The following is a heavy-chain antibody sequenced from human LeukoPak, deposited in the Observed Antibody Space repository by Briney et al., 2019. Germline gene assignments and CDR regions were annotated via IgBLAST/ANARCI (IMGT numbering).Heavy chain of an antibody. CDR2: IYSGGTT. Sequence: GGSLRLSCAASGFTVSSNYMHWVRQAPGKGLEWVSVIYSGGTTYYADSVKGRFTISRDHSKNTLYLQMSSLRAEDTAIYYCARVAYGDHQYFHHWGQGTLVTVSS. J-gene: IGHJ1*01. CDR1: GFTVSSNY. CDR3: ARVAYGDHQYFHH. V-gene: IGHV3-53*01. D-gene: IGHD4-17*01.